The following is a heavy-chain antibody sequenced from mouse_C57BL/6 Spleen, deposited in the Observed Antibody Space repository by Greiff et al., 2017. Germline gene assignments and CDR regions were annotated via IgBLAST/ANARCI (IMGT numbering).Heavy chain of an antibody. CDR2: INPGSGGT. CDR1: GYAFTNYL. D-gene: IGHD2-4*01. Sequence: QVQLQQSGAELVRPGPSVKVSCKASGYAFTNYLIEWVKQRPGQGLEWIGVINPGSGGTNYNEKFKGKATLTADKSSSTAYMQLSSLTSEDSAVYFCARRGYDYDSSYAMDYWGQGTSVTVSS. CDR3: ARRGYDYDSSYAMDY. V-gene: IGHV1-54*01. J-gene: IGHJ4*01.